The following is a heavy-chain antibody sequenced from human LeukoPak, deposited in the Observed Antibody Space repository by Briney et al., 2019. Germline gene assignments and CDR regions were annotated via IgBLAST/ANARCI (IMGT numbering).Heavy chain of an antibody. D-gene: IGHD2-2*01. CDR2: ISSSSGTI. CDR1: GFTFSSYG. CDR3: AGPLVCSTTSCYGVDY. V-gene: IGHV3-48*01. J-gene: IGHJ4*02. Sequence: PGGSLRLSCAASGFTFSSYGMHWVRQAPGKGLEWISYISSSSGTIYYADSVKGRFTISRDNARNSLYLQMSSLRAEDTAVYYCAGPLVCSTTSCYGVDYWGQGTLVTVSS.